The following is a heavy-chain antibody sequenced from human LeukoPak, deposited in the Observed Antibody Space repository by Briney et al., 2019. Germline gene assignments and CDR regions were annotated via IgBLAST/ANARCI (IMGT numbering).Heavy chain of an antibody. J-gene: IGHJ3*02. D-gene: IGHD2-2*01. CDR2: IYYSGNT. Sequence: SETLSLTCTVSSGSISSYYWSCIRQPPGKGLEWIGYIYYSGNTKYNPSLKSRVTISVDTSNNQFSLKLNSVTAADTAVYYCAKSSSTSSYDAFDIWGQGTMVTVSS. CDR1: SGSISSYY. CDR3: AKSSSTSSYDAFDI. V-gene: IGHV4-59*08.